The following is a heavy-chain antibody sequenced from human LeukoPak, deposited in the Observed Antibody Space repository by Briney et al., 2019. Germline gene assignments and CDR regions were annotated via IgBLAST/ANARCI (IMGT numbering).Heavy chain of an antibody. J-gene: IGHJ4*02. CDR3: AKGVTMVRGVIIGYLDY. CDR1: GFTLSSYG. V-gene: IGHV3-30*18. Sequence: GGSLRLSCAASGFTLSSYGMHWVRQAPGKGLEWVAVISYDGSNKYYADSVKGRFTISRDNSKNTLYLQMNSLRAEDTAVYYCAKGVTMVRGVIIGYLDYWGQGTLVTVSS. D-gene: IGHD3-10*01. CDR2: ISYDGSNK.